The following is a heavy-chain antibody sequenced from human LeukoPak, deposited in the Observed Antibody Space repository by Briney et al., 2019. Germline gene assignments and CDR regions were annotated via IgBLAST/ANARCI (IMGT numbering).Heavy chain of an antibody. CDR2: INHSGST. CDR3: ARGYHWGCSDY. V-gene: IGHV4-34*01. Sequence: PSETLSLTCAVYGGSFSGFYWSWIRQPPGKGLEWIGEINHSGSTNYNPSLKSRVTISVDTSKNQFSLSLSSVTAADTAVCYCARGYHWGCSDYWAREPWSPSPQ. D-gene: IGHD2-8*02. J-gene: IGHJ4*02. CDR1: GGSFSGFY.